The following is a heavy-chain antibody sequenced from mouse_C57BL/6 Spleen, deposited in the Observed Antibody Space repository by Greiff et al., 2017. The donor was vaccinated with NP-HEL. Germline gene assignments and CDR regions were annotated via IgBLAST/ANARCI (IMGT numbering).Heavy chain of an antibody. CDR3: ARERQLRLPFDY. J-gene: IGHJ2*01. D-gene: IGHD3-2*02. Sequence: VQLQQPGAELVRPGTSVKLSCKASGYTFTSYWMHWVKQRPGQGLEWIGVIDPSDSYTNYNQKFKGKATLTVDTSSSTAYMQLSSLTSEDSAVYYCARERQLRLPFDYWGQGTTLTVSS. CDR2: IDPSDSYT. CDR1: GYTFTSYW. V-gene: IGHV1-59*01.